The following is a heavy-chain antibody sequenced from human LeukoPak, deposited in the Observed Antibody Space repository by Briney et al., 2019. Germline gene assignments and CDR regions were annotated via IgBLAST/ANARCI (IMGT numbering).Heavy chain of an antibody. Sequence: ASVKVSCKASGYTFTSYALNWVRQAPGQGLEWMGWISTNTGNPTYAQAFTGRFVFSLDTSVSTAYLQIRSLKTEDTAVYCCARTETTVTTTFDYWGQGTLVTVSS. V-gene: IGHV7-4-1*02. CDR3: ARTETTVTTTFDY. D-gene: IGHD4-17*01. CDR2: ISTNTGNP. J-gene: IGHJ4*02. CDR1: GYTFTSYA.